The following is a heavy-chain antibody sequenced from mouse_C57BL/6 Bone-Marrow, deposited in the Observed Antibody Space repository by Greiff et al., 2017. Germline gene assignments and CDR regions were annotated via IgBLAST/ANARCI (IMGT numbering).Heavy chain of an antibody. CDR1: GFNIKDDY. CDR2: IDPENGDT. J-gene: IGHJ3*01. Sequence: VQLQQSGAELVRPGASVKLSCTASGFNIKDDYMHWVKQRPEQGLEWIGWIDPENGDTEYASKFQGKATITADTSSNTAYLQLSSLTSEDTAVYYCTTGGSPFAYWGQGTLGTVSA. V-gene: IGHV14-4*01. CDR3: TTGGSPFAY. D-gene: IGHD1-1*01.